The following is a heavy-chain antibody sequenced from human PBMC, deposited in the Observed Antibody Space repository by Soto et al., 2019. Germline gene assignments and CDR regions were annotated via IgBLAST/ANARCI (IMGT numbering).Heavy chain of an antibody. D-gene: IGHD3-3*02. J-gene: IGHJ6*02. CDR1: QYSFTNYW. V-gene: IGHV5-51*01. CDR2: IYPGDSDT. CDR3: ARHIMHFRYYDYAMDG. Sequence: AGSLKILYQGAQYSFTNYWNGWVSRLPGKGLEWMGIIYPGDSDTRYSPSFQGHVTITVDKSTSTAYLQWNTLKASDTAMYYGARHIMHFRYYDYAMDGWGQGTTVAVSS.